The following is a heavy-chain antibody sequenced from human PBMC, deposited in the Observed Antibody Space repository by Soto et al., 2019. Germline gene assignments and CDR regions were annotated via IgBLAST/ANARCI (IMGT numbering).Heavy chain of an antibody. V-gene: IGHV3-9*01. CDR3: ARDSIRRSFSRSSTRARDAFDI. J-gene: IGHJ3*02. CDR1: GFTFEDYA. Sequence: GGSLRLSCAVSGFTFEDYAMHWVRQAPGKGLEWVSGISWDSRSVAYADSVKGRFTISRDNAENSLHLQMNSLRAEDTAVYYCARDSIRRSFSRSSTRARDAFDIWGQGTMVTVSS. D-gene: IGHD6-6*01. CDR2: ISWDSRSV.